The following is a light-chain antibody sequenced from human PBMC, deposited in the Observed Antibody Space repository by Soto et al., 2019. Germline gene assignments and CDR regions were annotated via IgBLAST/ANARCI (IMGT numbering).Light chain of an antibody. CDR3: QQYTSYSQYT. Sequence: DIQMTQSPSTLSASVGDRVTITCRASQSISGWLAWYQQKPGQAPKLLIYDASTLESGVPSRFGGSGSGTEFTLTISSLQREDFATYYCQQYTSYSQYTVGQGTRLEIK. CDR2: DAS. J-gene: IGKJ2*01. V-gene: IGKV1-5*01. CDR1: QSISGW.